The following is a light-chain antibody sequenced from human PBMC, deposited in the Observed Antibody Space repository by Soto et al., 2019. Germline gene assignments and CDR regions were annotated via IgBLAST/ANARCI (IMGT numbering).Light chain of an antibody. Sequence: DIQVTQSPPTLSASVGDRVTITCRASQTISTWMAWYQQKPGKAPKLLVYDASTLQSGVASRFSGSGSGTEFTLTISSLQPDDSATYYCQQYYSRRTFGQGTKVDI. J-gene: IGKJ1*01. CDR2: DAS. CDR3: QQYYSRRT. CDR1: QTISTW. V-gene: IGKV1-5*01.